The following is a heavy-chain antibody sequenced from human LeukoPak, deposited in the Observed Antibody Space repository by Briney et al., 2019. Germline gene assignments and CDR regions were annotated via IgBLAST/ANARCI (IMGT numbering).Heavy chain of an antibody. Sequence: GGSLRLSCAASGFTFSSYAMSWVSQAPGKGLEWVSAISGSGGSTYYADSVKGRFTISRDNSKNTLYLQMNSLRAEDTAVYYCAKDLSGDYGGSYFDYWGQGTLVTVSS. D-gene: IGHD4-23*01. CDR3: AKDLSGDYGGSYFDY. J-gene: IGHJ4*02. CDR1: GFTFSSYA. CDR2: ISGSGGST. V-gene: IGHV3-23*01.